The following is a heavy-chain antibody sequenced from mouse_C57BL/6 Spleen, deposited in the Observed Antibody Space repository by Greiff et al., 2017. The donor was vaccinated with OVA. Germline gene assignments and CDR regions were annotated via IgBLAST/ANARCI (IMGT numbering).Heavy chain of an antibody. CDR2: IYPGSGNT. CDR1: GYSFTSYY. J-gene: IGHJ4*01. Sequence: VQLQESGPELVKPGASVKISCKASGYSFTSYYIHWVKQRPGQGLEWIGWIYPGSGNTKYNEKFKGKATLTADTSSSTAYMQLSSLTSEDSAVYYCALITTVVPYAMDYWGQGTSVTVSS. V-gene: IGHV1-66*01. D-gene: IGHD1-1*01. CDR3: ALITTVVPYAMDY.